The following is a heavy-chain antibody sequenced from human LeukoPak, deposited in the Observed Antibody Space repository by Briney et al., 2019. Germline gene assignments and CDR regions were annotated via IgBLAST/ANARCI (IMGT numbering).Heavy chain of an antibody. D-gene: IGHD3-3*01. Sequence: SETLSLTCAVYGGSFSGYYWSWIRQPPGKGLEWIGEINHSGSTNYNPPLKSRVTISVDTSKNQFSLKLSSVTAADTAVYYCARRGEYDFWSGYRDYWGQGTLVTVSS. J-gene: IGHJ4*02. CDR3: ARRGEYDFWSGYRDY. CDR1: GGSFSGYY. V-gene: IGHV4-34*01. CDR2: INHSGST.